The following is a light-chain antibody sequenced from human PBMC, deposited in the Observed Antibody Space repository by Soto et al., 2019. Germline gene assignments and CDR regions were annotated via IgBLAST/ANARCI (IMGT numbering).Light chain of an antibody. J-gene: IGKJ4*01. Sequence: EIVLTQSPGTLSLSPGERATLSCRASQSVSSSYLAWYQQKPGQAPRLLIYGASSRATGIPDRFSGSGPGTDFTLTISRLEPEDFAVYYCQQYGSSPLTFGGGTKVEIK. CDR2: GAS. V-gene: IGKV3-20*01. CDR1: QSVSSSY. CDR3: QQYGSSPLT.